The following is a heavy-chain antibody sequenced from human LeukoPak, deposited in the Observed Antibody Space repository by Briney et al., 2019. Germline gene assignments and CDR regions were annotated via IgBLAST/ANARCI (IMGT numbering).Heavy chain of an antibody. J-gene: IGHJ5*02. Sequence: ASVKVSCKASGYTFTGYHMHWVRQAPGHGLEWMGWINPNSGGTNYAQKFQGRVTMTRDTSISIAYMELSRLRSDDTAVYYCARGQTSYAWFDPWGQGTLVTVSS. CDR2: INPNSGGT. V-gene: IGHV1-2*02. CDR3: ARGQTSYAWFDP. D-gene: IGHD2-2*01. CDR1: GYTFTGYH.